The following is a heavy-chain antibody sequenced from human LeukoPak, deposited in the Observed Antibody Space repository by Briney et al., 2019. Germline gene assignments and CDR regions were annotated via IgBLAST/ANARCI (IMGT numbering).Heavy chain of an antibody. V-gene: IGHV3-30*04. CDR2: ISSDGNKK. CDR3: ARGAHKRDDYGGFFDY. Sequence: GGSLKLSCAASGFTFSGSGMHWVRQAPGKGLEWVAVISSDGNKKDYADSVKGRLTISRDNSKNTLYLQMNSLRTEDTAVYYCARGAHKRDDYGGFFDYWGQGTLVTVSS. J-gene: IGHJ4*02. D-gene: IGHD4-23*01. CDR1: GFTFSGSG.